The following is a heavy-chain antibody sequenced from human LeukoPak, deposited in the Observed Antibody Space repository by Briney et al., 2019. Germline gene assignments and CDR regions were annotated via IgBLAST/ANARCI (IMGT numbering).Heavy chain of an antibody. CDR2: IYSGGST. V-gene: IGHV3-53*01. J-gene: IGHJ4*02. D-gene: IGHD1-26*01. Sequence: PGGSLRLSCAASGFTVSSNYMSWVRQAPGKGLEWVSVIYSGGSTYYADSVKGRFTISRDNSKNTLYLQMNSLRAEDTAVYYCAKDRGSYPRLGFDYWGQGTLVTVSS. CDR3: AKDRGSYPRLGFDY. CDR1: GFTVSSNY.